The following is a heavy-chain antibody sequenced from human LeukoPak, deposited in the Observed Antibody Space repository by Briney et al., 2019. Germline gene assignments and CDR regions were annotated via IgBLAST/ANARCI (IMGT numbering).Heavy chain of an antibody. J-gene: IGHJ4*02. CDR1: GFTFSSYG. D-gene: IGHD3-16*01. V-gene: IGHV3-30*02. Sequence: PGGSLRLSCAASGFTFSSYGTHWVRQAPGKGLEWVAFIRYDGSNKYYADSVKDRFTISRDNSKNTLYLQMNSLRAEDTAVYHCAKGGQITAYYFDYWGQGTLVTVSS. CDR3: AKGGQITAYYFDY. CDR2: IRYDGSNK.